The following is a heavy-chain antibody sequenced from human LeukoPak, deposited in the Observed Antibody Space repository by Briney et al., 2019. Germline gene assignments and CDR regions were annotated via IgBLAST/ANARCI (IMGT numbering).Heavy chain of an antibody. J-gene: IGHJ4*02. CDR3: ARKNGLDY. V-gene: IGHV3-21*06. CDR1: GFTFSSYS. Sequence: GGSLRLSCAASGFTFSSYSMNWGRQAPGKGLEWVSSITRSNYIYYADSVKGRFTISRDNAKNSLYLQMNSLRAEDTAVYYCARKNGLDYWGQGTLVTVSS. CDR2: ITRSNYI.